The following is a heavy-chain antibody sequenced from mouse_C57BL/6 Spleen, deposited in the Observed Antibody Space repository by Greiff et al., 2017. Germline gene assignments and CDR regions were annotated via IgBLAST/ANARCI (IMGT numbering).Heavy chain of an antibody. V-gene: IGHV1-82*01. D-gene: IGHD1-1*01. CDR1: GYAFSSSW. CDR3: AVTTVVDAMDY. J-gene: IGHJ4*01. CDR2: IYPGDGDT. Sequence: VKLMESGPELVKPGASVKISCKASGYAFSSSWMNWVKQRPGKGLEWIGRIYPGDGDTNYNGKFKGKATLTADKSSSTAYMQLSSLTSEDSAVYFCAVTTVVDAMDYWGQGTSVTVSS.